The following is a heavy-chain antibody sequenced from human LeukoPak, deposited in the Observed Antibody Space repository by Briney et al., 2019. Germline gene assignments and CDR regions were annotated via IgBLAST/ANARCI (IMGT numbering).Heavy chain of an antibody. J-gene: IGHJ3*02. CDR1: GYSISNGYY. V-gene: IGHV4-38-2*02. Sequence: SETLSLTCTVSGYSISNGYYWGWIRQSPGKGLEWVGSVSHRGSTYYNPSLKSRVTISVDTSKNQFSLKLSSVTAADTAVYYCARAYYYDSSGYRDAFDIWGQGTMVTVSS. CDR3: ARAYYYDSSGYRDAFDI. CDR2: VSHRGST. D-gene: IGHD3-22*01.